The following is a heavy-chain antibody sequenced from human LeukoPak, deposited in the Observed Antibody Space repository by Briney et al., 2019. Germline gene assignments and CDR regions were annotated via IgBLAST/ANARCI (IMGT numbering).Heavy chain of an antibody. V-gene: IGHV3-30*02. CDR2: IRFDGSKK. Sequence: GGSLRLSCAASRFTFSSYGMPWVRQAPGKGLEWVSFIRFDGSKKYYAESVKGRFTISRDNSKNTLYLQMNSLRAEDTAVYYCANSHLWGQGTLVTVSS. CDR3: ANSHL. J-gene: IGHJ4*02. CDR1: RFTFSSYG.